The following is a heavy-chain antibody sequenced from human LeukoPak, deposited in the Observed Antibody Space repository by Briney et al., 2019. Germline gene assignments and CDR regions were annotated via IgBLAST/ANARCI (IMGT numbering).Heavy chain of an antibody. J-gene: IGHJ6*02. CDR2: ISSSSSYI. CDR1: GFTFSSYS. CDR3: ARDSGWCSSTSCFYYYYYGMDV. D-gene: IGHD2-2*01. V-gene: IGHV3-21*01. Sequence: GGSLRLSCAASGFTFSSYSMNWVRQAPGKGLEWVSSISSSSSYIYYADSVKGRFTISRDNAKNSLYLQMNSLRAEDTAVYYCARDSGWCSSTSCFYYYYYGMDVWGQGTTVTVSS.